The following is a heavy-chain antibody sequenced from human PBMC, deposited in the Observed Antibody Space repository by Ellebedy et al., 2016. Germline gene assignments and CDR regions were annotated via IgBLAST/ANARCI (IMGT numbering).Heavy chain of an antibody. J-gene: IGHJ4*02. CDR1: GGSFSGYY. D-gene: IGHD1-26*01. Sequence: SETLSLTCAVYGGSFSGYYWGWIRQSPGKGLEWVANVYYSGSTYYNPSLKSRVTISVDTSKTQFSLKLSSVTAADTAVYYCARTSDFGIVDCWGQGTLVTVSS. V-gene: IGHV4-34*01. CDR3: ARTSDFGIVDC. CDR2: VYYSGST.